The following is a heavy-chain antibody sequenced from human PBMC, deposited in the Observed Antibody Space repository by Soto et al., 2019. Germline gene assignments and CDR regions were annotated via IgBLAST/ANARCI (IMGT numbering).Heavy chain of an antibody. J-gene: IGHJ6*02. V-gene: IGHV3-23*01. CDR1: GFTFSSYA. D-gene: IGHD3-10*01. CDR3: AKRGPGVYYYYYGMDV. Sequence: GGSLRLSCAASGFTFSSYAMSWVRQAPGKGLEWVSAISGSGGSTYYADSVKGRFTISRDNSKNTLYLQMNSLRAEDTAVYYCAKRGPGVYYYYYGMDVWGPGTTVTVSS. CDR2: ISGSGGST.